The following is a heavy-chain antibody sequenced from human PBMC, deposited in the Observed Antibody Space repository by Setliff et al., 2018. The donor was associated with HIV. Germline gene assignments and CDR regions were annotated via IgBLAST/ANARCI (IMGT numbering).Heavy chain of an antibody. CDR3: ARSSAERSAVRGLAIAFDI. D-gene: IGHD3-10*01. CDR2: IYYSGST. J-gene: IGHJ3*02. V-gene: IGHV4-59*12. CDR1: GGSISTYY. Sequence: PSETLSLTCTVSGGSISTYYWSWIRQPPGKGLEWIGYIYYSGSTNYNPSLKSRVAVSVDTSKNQFSLSLSSVTAADTAVYYCARSSAERSAVRGLAIAFDIWGPGTKVTVSS.